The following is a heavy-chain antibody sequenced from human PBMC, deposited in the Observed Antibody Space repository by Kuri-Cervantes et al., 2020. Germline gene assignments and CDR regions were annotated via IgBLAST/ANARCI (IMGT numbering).Heavy chain of an antibody. CDR1: GYTFTSYG. CDR2: ISAYNGNT. D-gene: IGHD6-13*01. Sequence: ASVKVSCKASGYTFTSYGISWVRQAPGQGLEWMGWISAYNGNTNYAQKFQGRVTMTRDTSISTAYMELSRLRSDDTAVYYCASKTYSSSWRGTVDYYYGMDVWGQGTTVTVSS. J-gene: IGHJ6*02. CDR3: ASKTYSSSWRGTVDYYYGMDV. V-gene: IGHV1-18*01.